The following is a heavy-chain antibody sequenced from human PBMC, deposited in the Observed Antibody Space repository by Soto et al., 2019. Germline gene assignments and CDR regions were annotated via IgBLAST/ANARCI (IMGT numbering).Heavy chain of an antibody. CDR2: ISAYNGNT. J-gene: IGHJ6*02. D-gene: IGHD3-22*01. Sequence: ASVKVSCKASGYTFTSYGISWVRQAPGQGLEWMGWISAYNGNTNYAQKLQGRVTMTTDTSTSTAYMELRSLRSDDTAVYYCATTFDSTIEYYGMDVWGQGTTVTVSS. CDR1: GYTFTSYG. V-gene: IGHV1-18*01. CDR3: ATTFDSTIEYYGMDV.